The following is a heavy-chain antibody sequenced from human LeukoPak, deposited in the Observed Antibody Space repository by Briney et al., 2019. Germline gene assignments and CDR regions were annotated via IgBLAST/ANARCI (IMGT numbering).Heavy chain of an antibody. CDR3: AKETGADFEFDY. Sequence: ASVKVSCKASGYNFMSYGMHWVRQAPGQGLEWMGWINTNTGNPTYAQGFTGRFVFSLDISVSTAYLQISSLKAEDTAVYYCAKETGADFEFDYWGQGTLVTVSS. J-gene: IGHJ4*02. CDR1: GYNFMSYG. V-gene: IGHV7-4-1*02. CDR2: INTNTGNP. D-gene: IGHD3-3*01.